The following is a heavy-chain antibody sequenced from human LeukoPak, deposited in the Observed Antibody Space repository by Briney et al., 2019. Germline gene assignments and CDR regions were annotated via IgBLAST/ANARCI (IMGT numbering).Heavy chain of an antibody. Sequence: PGGSLRLSCAASGXTFSSCAMGWVRQPPGKGLEWVSGITGDGGGAYYTDSVKGRFTISRDNSKNTLYLQMNSLRAEDTALYYCANARGTSSSYFDLWGRGTLVTVSS. J-gene: IGHJ2*01. D-gene: IGHD6-6*01. CDR1: GXTFSSCA. CDR3: ANARGTSSSYFDL. CDR2: ITGDGGGA. V-gene: IGHV3-23*01.